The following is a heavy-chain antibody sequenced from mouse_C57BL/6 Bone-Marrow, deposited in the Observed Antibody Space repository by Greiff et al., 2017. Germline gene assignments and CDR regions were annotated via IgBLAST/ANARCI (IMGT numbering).Heavy chain of an antibody. J-gene: IGHJ4*01. CDR2: ISDGGSYT. Sequence: EVKLMESGGGLVKPGGSLKLSCAASGFTFSSYAMSWVRQTPEKRLEWVATISDGGSYTYYPDNVKGRFTISRDNAKNNLYLQMSHLKSEDTAMYYCARDMMVTTLYYAMDYWGQGTSVTVSS. D-gene: IGHD2-3*01. CDR1: GFTFSSYA. V-gene: IGHV5-4*01. CDR3: ARDMMVTTLYYAMDY.